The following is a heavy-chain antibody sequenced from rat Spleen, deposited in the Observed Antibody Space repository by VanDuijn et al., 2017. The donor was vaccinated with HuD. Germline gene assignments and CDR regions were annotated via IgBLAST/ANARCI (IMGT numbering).Heavy chain of an antibody. D-gene: IGHD1-11*01. CDR1: GFTFSDYY. Sequence: EVQLVESGGGLVQPGRSMKLSCAASGFTFSDYYMAWVRQAPTKGLEWVTYINTGGGSTYYRDSVKGRFTISRDNAKSTLYLQMDSLRSEDTATYYCTTANSGGYSELYYFDYWGQGVMVTVSS. V-gene: IGHV5-27*01. CDR2: INTGGGST. CDR3: TTANSGGYSELYYFDY. J-gene: IGHJ2*01.